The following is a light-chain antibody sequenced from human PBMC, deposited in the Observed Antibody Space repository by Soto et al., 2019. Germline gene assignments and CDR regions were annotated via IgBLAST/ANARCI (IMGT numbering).Light chain of an antibody. Sequence: EIVMTQSPVTLSVSPGERATLSCRASQSVSSNLAWYQQKPGQAPRLLIYGASTRATGIPARFSGSGSGTEFTLTISSLQSEDFEVYYCQQYNNWPPGTFGQGTKVEIK. CDR3: QQYNNWPPGT. CDR1: QSVSSN. J-gene: IGKJ1*01. CDR2: GAS. V-gene: IGKV3-15*01.